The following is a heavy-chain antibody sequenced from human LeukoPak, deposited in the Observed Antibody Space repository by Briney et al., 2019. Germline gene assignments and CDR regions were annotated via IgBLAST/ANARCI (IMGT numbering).Heavy chain of an antibody. V-gene: IGHV3-21*01. Sequence: GGSLRLSCAASGFTFTSFSFNWVRQAPGKGLEWVSSINTVATYIYYADSVRGRLTISRDNAKNSVYLQMDSLRAEDTGVYYCARLRRNGDSGGFYYYYDYWGQGTLVTVSS. J-gene: IGHJ4*02. CDR2: INTVATYI. CDR3: ARLRRNGDSGGFYYYYDY. CDR1: GFTFTSFS. D-gene: IGHD3-22*01.